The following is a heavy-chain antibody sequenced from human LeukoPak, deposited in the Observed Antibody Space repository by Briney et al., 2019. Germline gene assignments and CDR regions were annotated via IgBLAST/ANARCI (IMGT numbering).Heavy chain of an antibody. D-gene: IGHD1-26*01. J-gene: IGHJ4*02. CDR2: ISGSGGST. Sequence: GGSLRLSCAASGFTFSSYAMSWVRQAPGKGLEWVSAISGSGGSTYYADSVKGRFTISRDNSKNTLYLQMNSLRAEDTAVYYCAKDKARSSIVGATYFDYWGQGTLVTVSS. CDR1: GFTFSSYA. V-gene: IGHV3-23*01. CDR3: AKDKARSSIVGATYFDY.